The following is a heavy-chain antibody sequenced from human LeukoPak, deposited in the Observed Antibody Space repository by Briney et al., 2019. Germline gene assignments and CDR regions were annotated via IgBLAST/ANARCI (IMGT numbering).Heavy chain of an antibody. Sequence: SETLSLTCTVSGGSISSYYWSWIRQPPGEGLEWIGYIYYSGSTNYNPSLKSRVTISVDTSKNQFSLKLSSVTAADTAVYYCARAGVVLPDYWGQGTLVTVSS. D-gene: IGHD2-15*01. CDR2: IYYSGST. V-gene: IGHV4-59*01. CDR3: ARAGVVLPDY. J-gene: IGHJ4*02. CDR1: GGSISSYY.